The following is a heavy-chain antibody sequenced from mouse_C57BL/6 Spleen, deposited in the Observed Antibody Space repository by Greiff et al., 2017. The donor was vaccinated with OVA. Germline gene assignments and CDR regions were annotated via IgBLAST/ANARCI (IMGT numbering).Heavy chain of an antibody. D-gene: IGHD1-1*01. V-gene: IGHV3-6*01. CDR1: GYSITSGYY. CDR2: ISYDGSN. Sequence: VQLKQSGPGLVKPSQSLSLTCSVTGYSITSGYYWNWIRQFPGNKLEWMGYISYDGSNNYNPSPKNRISITRDTSKNQFFLKLKSVTTEDTATYYCARGSSYYYGSSYGAMDYWGQGTSVTVSS. J-gene: IGHJ4*01. CDR3: ARGSSYYYGSSYGAMDY.